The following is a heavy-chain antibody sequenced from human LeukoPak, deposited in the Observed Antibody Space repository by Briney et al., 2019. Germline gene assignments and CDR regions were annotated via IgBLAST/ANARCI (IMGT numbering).Heavy chain of an antibody. J-gene: IGHJ3*02. V-gene: IGHV4-61*02. CDR2: IYTSGST. D-gene: IGHD2-8*01. CDR3: AKSNGYGLDI. Sequence: SETLSLTCTVSGGSISSGSYYWSWIRQPAGKGLEWIGRIYTSGSTNYNPSLKSRVTISVDTSKNQFSLKLTSVTAADTAVYYCAKSNGYGLDIWGQGTMVTVSS. CDR1: GGSISSGSYY.